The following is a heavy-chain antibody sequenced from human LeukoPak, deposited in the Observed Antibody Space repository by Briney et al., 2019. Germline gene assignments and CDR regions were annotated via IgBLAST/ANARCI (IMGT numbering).Heavy chain of an antibody. V-gene: IGHV1-2*02. CDR2: INPNSGGT. Sequence: ASVKVSCKTSGYTFTAYYIHWVRQAPRHGLEWMGCINPNSGGTNYAQNFQGRVTMTRDTSISTAYMELHRLTSDDTAVFFCARLDLFDYWGQGTLVTVSS. CDR3: ARLDLFDY. J-gene: IGHJ4*02. CDR1: GYTFTAYY.